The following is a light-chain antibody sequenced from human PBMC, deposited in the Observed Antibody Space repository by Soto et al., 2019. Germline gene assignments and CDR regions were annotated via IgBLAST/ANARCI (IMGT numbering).Light chain of an antibody. Sequence: QSVLTQPPSASGTSGQRITISCSGSSSNIGSHSVNWYQQLPGTVPKLLIYRSSQRPSGVPDRFSGSKSGTSASLAISGLQSGDEADYYCALWDDSLNGPVFGGGTKLTVL. CDR1: SSNIGSHS. J-gene: IGLJ3*02. CDR2: RSS. CDR3: ALWDDSLNGPV. V-gene: IGLV1-44*01.